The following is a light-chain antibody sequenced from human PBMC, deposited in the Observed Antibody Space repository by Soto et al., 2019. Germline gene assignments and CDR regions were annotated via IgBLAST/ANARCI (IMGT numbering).Light chain of an antibody. CDR2: DAS. J-gene: IGKJ5*01. Sequence: IVLRQSPATPSLSPGERGSLSCGASQSVSSYLAWYQQKPGQAPRLLIYDASNRATGIPARFSGSGSGTDFTLTISSLEPEDFAVYFCQQRSNWPPITFGQGTRLEIK. CDR1: QSVSSY. V-gene: IGKV3-11*01. CDR3: QQRSNWPPIT.